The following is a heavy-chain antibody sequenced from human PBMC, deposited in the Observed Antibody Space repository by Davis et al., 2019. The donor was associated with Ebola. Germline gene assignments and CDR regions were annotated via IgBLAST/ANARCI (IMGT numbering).Heavy chain of an antibody. CDR1: GFTFSNAW. Sequence: PGGSLRLSCAASGFTFSNAWMNWVRQAPGKGLEWVSVIYSGGSTYYADSVKGRFTLSRDNSKNTLYLQMNSLRAEDTAVYYCARDYGDYQILGYWGQGTLVTVSS. J-gene: IGHJ4*02. CDR2: IYSGGST. V-gene: IGHV3-53*01. D-gene: IGHD4-17*01. CDR3: ARDYGDYQILGY.